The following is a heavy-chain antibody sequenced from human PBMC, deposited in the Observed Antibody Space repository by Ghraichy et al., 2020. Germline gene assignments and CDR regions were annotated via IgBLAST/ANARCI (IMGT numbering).Heavy chain of an antibody. V-gene: IGHV1-18*04. CDR2: ISAYNGNT. D-gene: IGHD3-3*01. CDR3: ARVPSTYYDFWSGYLYYFDY. Sequence: ASVKVSCKASGYTFTSYGISWVRQAPGQGLEWMGWISAYNGNTNYAQKLQGRVTMTTDTSTSTAYMELRSLRSDDTAVYYCARVPSTYYDFWSGYLYYFDYWGQGTLVTVSS. J-gene: IGHJ4*02. CDR1: GYTFTSYG.